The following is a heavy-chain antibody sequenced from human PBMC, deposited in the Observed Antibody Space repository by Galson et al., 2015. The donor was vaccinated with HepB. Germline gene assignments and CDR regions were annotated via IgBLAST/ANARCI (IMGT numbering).Heavy chain of an antibody. CDR2: ISGSGGST. Sequence: SLRLSCAASGFTFSSYAMSWVRQAPGKGLEWVSAISGSGGSTYYADSVKGRFTISRDNSKNTLYLQMNSLRAEDTAVYYCANGYSGYDLWEGFDPWGQGTLVTVSS. D-gene: IGHD5-12*01. CDR3: ANGYSGYDLWEGFDP. V-gene: IGHV3-23*01. J-gene: IGHJ5*02. CDR1: GFTFSSYA.